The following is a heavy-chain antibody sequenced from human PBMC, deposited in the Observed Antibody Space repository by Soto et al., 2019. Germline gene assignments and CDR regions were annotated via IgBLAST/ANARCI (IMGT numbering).Heavy chain of an antibody. CDR2: IYPGDSDT. V-gene: IGHV5-51*01. CDR1: GYSFPTSW. Sequence: PGESLKISCKGSGYSFPTSWIGWVRQMPGKGLEWMGMIYPGDSDTRYSPSFQGQVTISADKSISTAYLQWSSLKASDTSVYYCAKEGGLSGSYYISSSYYFDYWGQGTLVTVSS. D-gene: IGHD1-26*01. J-gene: IGHJ4*02. CDR3: AKEGGLSGSYYISSSYYFDY.